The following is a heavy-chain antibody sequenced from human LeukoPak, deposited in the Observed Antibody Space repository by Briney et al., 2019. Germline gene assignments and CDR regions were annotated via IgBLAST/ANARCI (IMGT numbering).Heavy chain of an antibody. CDR3: AKPREGCFDY. CDR2: ISYDGSNK. D-gene: IGHD5-24*01. V-gene: IGHV3-30*18. CDR1: GFTFSSYG. J-gene: IGHJ4*02. Sequence: GGSLRLSCAASGFTFSSYGMHWVRQAPGKGLEWVAVISYDGSNKYYADSVKGRFTISRDNSKNTLYLQMNSLRAEDTAVYYCAKPREGCFDYWGQGTLVTVSS.